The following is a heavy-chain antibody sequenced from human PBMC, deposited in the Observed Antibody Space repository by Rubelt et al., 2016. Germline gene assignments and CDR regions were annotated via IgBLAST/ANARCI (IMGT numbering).Heavy chain of an antibody. D-gene: IGHD1-26*01. CDR3: ARGIVGATRSSYYGMDV. Sequence: QVQLQQWGAGLLKPSETLSLTCAVYGGSFSGYYWSWIRQPPGKGLEWIGEINHSGSTNYNPSLKSRVTISVDTSKNQFSLKVSAVTAAETAVYYCARGIVGATRSSYYGMDVWGQGTTVTVSS. J-gene: IGHJ6*02. CDR1: GGSFSGYY. V-gene: IGHV4-34*01. CDR2: INHSGST.